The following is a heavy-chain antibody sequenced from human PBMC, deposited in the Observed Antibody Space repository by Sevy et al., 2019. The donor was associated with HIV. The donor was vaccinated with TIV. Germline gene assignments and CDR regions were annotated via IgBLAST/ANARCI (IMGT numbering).Heavy chain of an antibody. CDR2: ITGSGIST. D-gene: IGHD5-18*01. V-gene: IGHV3-23*01. Sequence: GGSLRLSCVASRFTFSSYAMSWIRQAPGKGLEWVSGITGSGISTYYEDSVKGRFTISRDKSKNTVLMQMNSLRAEDTAVYYCAKESEIQPHYYFEYWGPGTLVTVSS. CDR1: RFTFSSYA. CDR3: AKESEIQPHYYFEY. J-gene: IGHJ4*02.